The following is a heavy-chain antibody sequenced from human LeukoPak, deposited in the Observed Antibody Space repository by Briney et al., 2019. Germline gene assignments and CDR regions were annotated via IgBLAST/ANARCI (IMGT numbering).Heavy chain of an antibody. CDR3: ARDPSITMVREVIGPFDY. J-gene: IGHJ4*02. CDR1: GFTFSSYA. V-gene: IGHV3-30*04. Sequence: GGSLRLTCAASGFTFSSYAMHWVRQAPGKGLEWVAVISYDGSNKYYADSVKGRFTISRDNSKNTLYLQMNSLRADDTAVYYCARDPSITMVREVIGPFDYWGQGTLVTVSS. D-gene: IGHD3-10*01. CDR2: ISYDGSNK.